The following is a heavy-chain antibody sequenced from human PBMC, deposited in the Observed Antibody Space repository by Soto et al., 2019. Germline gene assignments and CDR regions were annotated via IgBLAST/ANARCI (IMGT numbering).Heavy chain of an antibody. J-gene: IGHJ4*02. CDR1: GFTFSSYG. Sequence: GGSLRLSCAASGFTFSSYGMHWVRQAPGKGLEWVAVIWYDGSNKYYADSVKGRFTISRDNSKNTLYLQMNSLRAEDTAVYYCARDCFKEGLLWFGQILPDYWGQGTLVTVSS. V-gene: IGHV3-33*01. D-gene: IGHD3-10*01. CDR3: ARDCFKEGLLWFGQILPDY. CDR2: IWYDGSNK.